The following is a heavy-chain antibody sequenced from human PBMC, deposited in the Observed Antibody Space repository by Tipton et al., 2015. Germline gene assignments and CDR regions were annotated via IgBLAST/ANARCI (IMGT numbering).Heavy chain of an antibody. J-gene: IGHJ4*02. CDR2: IKHDGTEK. V-gene: IGHV3-7*01. CDR1: GFTFSSYW. CDR3: AREVRHCAGGSCYSLDH. D-gene: IGHD2-15*01. Sequence: SLRLSCEASGFTFSSYWMSWVRRAPGQGLEWVGQIKHDGTEKWYLDSMEGRFTISRDNAKNSLYLQMTSLRVDDTAVYYCAREVRHCAGGSCYSLDHWGQGALVTVSS.